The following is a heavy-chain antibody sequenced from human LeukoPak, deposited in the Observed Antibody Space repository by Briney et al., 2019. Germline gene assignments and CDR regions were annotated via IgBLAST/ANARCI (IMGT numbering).Heavy chain of an antibody. CDR3: ARDAYSGFSSSYNMDS. Sequence: ASVKVSCKASGYTVTGHYLHWVRQAPSQGLEWMGWINPNSGGTNYAQKFQGRVTMTRDTSINTAYMELNSLTSDDTAMYYCARDAYSGFSSSYNMDSWDQGTLVTVSS. CDR2: INPNSGGT. D-gene: IGHD5-18*01. CDR1: GYTVTGHY. J-gene: IGHJ4*02. V-gene: IGHV1-2*02.